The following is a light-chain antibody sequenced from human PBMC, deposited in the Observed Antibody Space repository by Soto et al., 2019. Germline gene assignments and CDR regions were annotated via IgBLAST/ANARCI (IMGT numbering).Light chain of an antibody. CDR3: TSYAGTYSFFYV. CDR2: EVS. J-gene: IGLJ1*01. V-gene: IGLV2-8*01. Sequence: QFVLASPPSAAGFPVQSVTISCTGTSSDVGAYNYVSWYQQLPGKAPKLIIYEVSKRPSGVPDRFSGSKSGNTASLTVSGLQAEDEADYYCTSYAGTYSFFYVFGTGTKVTVL. CDR1: SSDVGAYNY.